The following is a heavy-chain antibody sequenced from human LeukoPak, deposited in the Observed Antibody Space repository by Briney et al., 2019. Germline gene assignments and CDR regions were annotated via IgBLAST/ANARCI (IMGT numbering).Heavy chain of an antibody. Sequence: PGGSLRLSCAASGFTFSSYAMHWVRQAPGKGLEWVAVISYDGSNKYYADSVKGRFTISRDNSKNTLYLQMNSLRAEDTAVYYCAKDGGYCSSTSCYFSWDYYYYMDVWGKGTTVTVSS. V-gene: IGHV3-30*07. J-gene: IGHJ6*03. CDR3: AKDGGYCSSTSCYFSWDYYYYMDV. CDR1: GFTFSSYA. D-gene: IGHD2-2*01. CDR2: ISYDGSNK.